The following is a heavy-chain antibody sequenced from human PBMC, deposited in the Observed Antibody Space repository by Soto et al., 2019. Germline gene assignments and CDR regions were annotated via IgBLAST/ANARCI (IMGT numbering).Heavy chain of an antibody. J-gene: IGHJ4*02. Sequence: QVQLVESGGGVVQPGRSLRLSCAASGFTFSSYAMHWVRQAPGKGLEWVAVISYDGSNKYYADSVKGRFTISRDNSKHTLYLQMNSLRAEDTAVYYCARGRGPSDYWGQGTLVTVPS. CDR1: GFTFSSYA. V-gene: IGHV3-30-3*01. CDR3: ARGRGPSDY. CDR2: ISYDGSNK.